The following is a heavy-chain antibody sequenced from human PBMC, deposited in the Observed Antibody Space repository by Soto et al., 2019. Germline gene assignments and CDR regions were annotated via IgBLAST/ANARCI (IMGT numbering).Heavy chain of an antibody. Sequence: GGSWSLSFAASGFTFSSYGMHWVRQAPGKVLEWVAVIWYDGSNKYYADSVKGRFNISRERSKNTLYLQMNSLRAEDPAVYYCGRDILNYDGTNYVDEYWGDGTLDHVS. CDR1: GFTFSSYG. CDR2: IWYDGSNK. V-gene: IGHV3-33*01. D-gene: IGHD1-7*01. J-gene: IGHJ4*01. CDR3: GRDILNYDGTNYVDEY.